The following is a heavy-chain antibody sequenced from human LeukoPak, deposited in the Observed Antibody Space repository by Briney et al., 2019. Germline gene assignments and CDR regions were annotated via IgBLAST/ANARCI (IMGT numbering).Heavy chain of an antibody. CDR3: ARELTGYCTNGVCYTGDFDY. CDR1: GFTFSTYG. J-gene: IGHJ4*02. CDR2: IRYDGNNK. D-gene: IGHD2-8*01. V-gene: IGHV3-33*01. Sequence: PGGSLRLSCAASGFTFSTYGMHWVRQAPGKGLEWVAVIRYDGNNKFYVDSVRGRFTISRDNSKNTLYLQMNSLRAEDTAVYYCARELTGYCTNGVCYTGDFDYWGQGTLVTVSS.